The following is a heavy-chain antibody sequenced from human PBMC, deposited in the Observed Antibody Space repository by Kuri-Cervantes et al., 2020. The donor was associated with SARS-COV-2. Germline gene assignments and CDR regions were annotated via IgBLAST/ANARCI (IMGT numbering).Heavy chain of an antibody. CDR1: GFTFSSYA. V-gene: IGHV3-23*01. CDR2: ISGSGGST. Sequence: GSLRLSCAASGFTFSSYAMSWVRQAPGKGLEWVSAISGSGGSTYYADSVKGRFTISRDNSKNTAYLQMNSLKTEDTAIYYCISEGYCSGSNCYTILTWGQGTLVTVSS. CDR3: ISEGYCSGSNCYTILT. J-gene: IGHJ4*02. D-gene: IGHD2-2*02.